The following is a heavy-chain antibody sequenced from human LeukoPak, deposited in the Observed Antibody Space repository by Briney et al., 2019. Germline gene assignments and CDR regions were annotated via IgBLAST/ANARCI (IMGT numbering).Heavy chain of an antibody. V-gene: IGHV1-18*01. Sequence: GASVKVSCKASGYTFTSYGISWVRQAPGQGLEWMGWISAYNGNTNYAQKLRGRVTMTTDTSTSTAYMELRSLRSDDTAVYYCARGTEDTAMVTNYYYYMDVWGKGTTVTVSS. CDR1: GYTFTSYG. CDR2: ISAYNGNT. J-gene: IGHJ6*03. CDR3: ARGTEDTAMVTNYYYYMDV. D-gene: IGHD5-18*01.